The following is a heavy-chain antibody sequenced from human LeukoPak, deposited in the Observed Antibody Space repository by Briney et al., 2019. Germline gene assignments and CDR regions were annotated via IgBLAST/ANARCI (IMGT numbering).Heavy chain of an antibody. CDR3: ARDRGFYDTSPPD. Sequence: GGSLRLSCAASGFTVSNNYLSWVRQAPGKGLEWVSVIYTDGSTYYAGSVKGRFTISRDNSKNTLYLQMSSLRAEDTAVYYCARDRGFYDTSPPDWGRGTLVTVSS. CDR2: IYTDGST. V-gene: IGHV3-53*01. J-gene: IGHJ4*02. D-gene: IGHD3-22*01. CDR1: GFTVSNNY.